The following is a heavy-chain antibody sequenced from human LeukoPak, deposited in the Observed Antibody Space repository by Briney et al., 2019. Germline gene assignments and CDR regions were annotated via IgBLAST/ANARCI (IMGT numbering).Heavy chain of an antibody. J-gene: IGHJ4*02. D-gene: IGHD6-19*01. V-gene: IGHV4-4*02. CDR1: GGSISSSNW. CDR2: IYHTEST. CDR3: AGETSIAVAGTGTSY. Sequence: SETLSLTCAVSGGSISSSNWWSWVRRPPGKGLEWIGEIYHTESTNYNPSLKSRVTISVDKSKNQFSLKLSSVTAADTAVYYCAGETSIAVAGTGTSYWGQGTLVTVSS.